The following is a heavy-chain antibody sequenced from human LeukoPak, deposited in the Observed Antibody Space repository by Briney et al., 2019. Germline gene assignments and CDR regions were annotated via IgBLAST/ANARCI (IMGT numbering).Heavy chain of an antibody. D-gene: IGHD6-13*01. J-gene: IGHJ6*03. CDR1: GFTFSSYS. Sequence: GGSLRLSCAASGFTFSSYSMSWVRQAPGKGLEWVSIISDSGANTYYADSVRGRFTISRDNSKNTLYLQMNSLRAEDTAVYYCAARYSSSWYVPYYYMDVWGKGTTVTVSS. CDR3: AARYSSSWYVPYYYMDV. V-gene: IGHV3-23*01. CDR2: ISDSGANT.